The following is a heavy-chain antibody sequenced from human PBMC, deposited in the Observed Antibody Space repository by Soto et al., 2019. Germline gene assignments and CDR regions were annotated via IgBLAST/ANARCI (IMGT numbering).Heavy chain of an antibody. CDR1: GGSFSGYY. CDR3: ARDRGYSGYDWSDGMDV. CDR2: INHSGST. Sequence: SETLSLTCAVYGGSFSGYYWSWIRQPPGKGLEWIGEINHSGSTNYNPSLKSRVTISVDTSKNQFSLKLSSVTAADTAVYYCARDRGYSGYDWSDGMDVWGQGTTVTVSS. J-gene: IGHJ6*02. V-gene: IGHV4-34*01. D-gene: IGHD5-12*01.